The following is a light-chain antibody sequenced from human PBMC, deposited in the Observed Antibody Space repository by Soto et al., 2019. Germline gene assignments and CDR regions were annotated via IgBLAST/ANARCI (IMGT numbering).Light chain of an antibody. CDR1: QHISDY. V-gene: IGKV1-33*01. J-gene: IGKJ4*01. CDR3: HQYLNPSN. CDR2: DGT. Sequence: DTRLTQSPSSLYASVGYGVTITCQSSQHISDYLNWYQQKPGKAPKLLIYDGTKLETGVPSRFSGSGHGTEFTFTISSLQPEDTETYYCHQYLNPSNFGGGTKV.